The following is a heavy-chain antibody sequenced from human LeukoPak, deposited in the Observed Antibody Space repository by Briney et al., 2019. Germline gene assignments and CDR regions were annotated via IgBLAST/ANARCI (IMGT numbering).Heavy chain of an antibody. CDR3: ARVTGTTLYYYMDV. J-gene: IGHJ6*03. CDR1: GGSISSYY. Sequence: SETLSLTCTVSGGSISSYYWSWIRQPAGKGLEWIGRIYTNGSTNYNPSLKSRVTMSVDTSKNQFSLKLSSVTAADTAVYYCARVTGTTLYYYMDVWGKGTTVTVSS. D-gene: IGHD1-7*01. V-gene: IGHV4-4*07. CDR2: IYTNGST.